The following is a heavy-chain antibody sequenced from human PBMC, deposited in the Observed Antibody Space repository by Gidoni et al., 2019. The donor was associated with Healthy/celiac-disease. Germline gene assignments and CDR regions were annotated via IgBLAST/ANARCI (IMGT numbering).Heavy chain of an antibody. Sequence: QVQLVASGGGVVQPGRALRLSCAASGFTFSSYAMHWVRQAPGKGLEWLAVISYDGSNKYYADSVKGRFTISRDNSKNTLYLQMNSLRAEDTAVYYCARDRSTVGPDDAFDIWGQGTMVTVSS. J-gene: IGHJ3*02. CDR2: ISYDGSNK. D-gene: IGHD4-4*01. V-gene: IGHV3-30-3*01. CDR1: GFTFSSYA. CDR3: ARDRSTVGPDDAFDI.